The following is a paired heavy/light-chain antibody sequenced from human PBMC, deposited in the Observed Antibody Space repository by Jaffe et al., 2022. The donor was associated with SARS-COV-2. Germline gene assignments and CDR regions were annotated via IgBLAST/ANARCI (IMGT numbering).Light chain of an antibody. CDR2: ENN. CDR1: SSNIGAGYD. Sequence: QAVLTQPPSVSGAPGQRVTISCTGNSSNIGAGYDVHWYYQQLPGTAPKLLIYENNNRPSGVPDRFSGSKSGTSASLAITGLQAEDEADYYCQSYDTSLSVWVFGGGTKLTVL. CDR3: QSYDTSLSVWV. V-gene: IGLV1-40*01. J-gene: IGLJ3*02.
Heavy chain of an antibody. D-gene: IGHD2-21*02. V-gene: IGHV5-51*01. J-gene: IGHJ2*01. CDR2: IYPGDSDT. CDR3: ARRDLTENWYFDL. CDR1: GYSFASYW. Sequence: EVQLVQSGAEVKKPGESLKISCKGSGYSFASYWIVWVRQMPGKGLEWMGIIYPGDSDTRYSPSFQGQVTISADKSINTAYLQWSSLKASDTAIYYCARRDLTENWYFDLWGRGTLVTVSS.